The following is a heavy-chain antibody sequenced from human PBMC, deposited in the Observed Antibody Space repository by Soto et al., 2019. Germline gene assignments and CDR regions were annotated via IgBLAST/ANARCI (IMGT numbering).Heavy chain of an antibody. CDR1: GFTFSSYA. Sequence: GGSLRLSCAASGFTFSSYAMSWVRQAPGKGLEWVSSISGSGCSIYYADSVKGRFTISRDNTKNTLYLQMNSLRAEDTAVYYCANDVAHQESYGYYSLFDYWGQGTLVTVSS. CDR3: ANDVAHQESYGYYSLFDY. CDR2: ISGSGCSI. D-gene: IGHD4-17*01. V-gene: IGHV3-23*01. J-gene: IGHJ4*02.